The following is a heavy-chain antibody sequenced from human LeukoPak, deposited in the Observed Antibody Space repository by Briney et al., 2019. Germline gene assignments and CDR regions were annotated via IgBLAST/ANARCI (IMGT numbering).Heavy chain of an antibody. Sequence: PGGSLRLSCAASGFTFSSYAMSWVRQAPGKGLEWVSAISGSGGSTYYADSVKGRFTISRDNSKNTLYLQMSSLRAEDTAVYYCAKGGQLLYTPFDYWGQGTLVTVSS. CDR2: ISGSGGST. V-gene: IGHV3-23*01. D-gene: IGHD2-2*02. J-gene: IGHJ4*02. CDR3: AKGGQLLYTPFDY. CDR1: GFTFSSYA.